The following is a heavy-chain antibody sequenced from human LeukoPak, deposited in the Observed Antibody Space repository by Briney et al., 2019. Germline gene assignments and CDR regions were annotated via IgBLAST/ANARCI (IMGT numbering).Heavy chain of an antibody. J-gene: IGHJ4*02. CDR1: GFAVSSIY. CDR3: ARPVAGGYWSFGY. CDR2: IYDSGAT. D-gene: IGHD1-1*01. Sequence: GGSLRLSCAASGFAVSSIYMGWVRQAPEKGLEWVSLIYDSGATTYADSVKGRFTISRDSSKNTLSLQMNNLRAEDTAVYYCARPVAGGYWSFGYWGQGVLVTVST. V-gene: IGHV3-53*01.